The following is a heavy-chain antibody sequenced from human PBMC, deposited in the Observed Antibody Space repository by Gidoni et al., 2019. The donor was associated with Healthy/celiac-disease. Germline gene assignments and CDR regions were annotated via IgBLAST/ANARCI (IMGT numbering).Heavy chain of an antibody. D-gene: IGHD1-7*01. Sequence: QVQLQESCPGLVKPSQTLSLTCTVSGGSTSSCSYHWSWIRQPAGKGLEWIGRISTSGSTNYNPALKSRVTISVDTSKNQFSLKLSSVTAADTAVYYCARGVSAVNWNYGEWWFDPWGQGTLVTVSS. V-gene: IGHV4-61*02. CDR2: ISTSGST. CDR1: GGSTSSCSYH. CDR3: ARGVSAVNWNYGEWWFDP. J-gene: IGHJ5*02.